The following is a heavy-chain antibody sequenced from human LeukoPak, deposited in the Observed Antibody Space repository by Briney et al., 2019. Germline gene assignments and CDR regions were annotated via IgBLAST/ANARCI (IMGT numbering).Heavy chain of an antibody. V-gene: IGHV3-48*02. J-gene: IGHJ4*02. Sequence: GGSLRLSCAASGVMFPSYWMTWVRQAPGKGLQWVSFINSGSRTIYYADSVKGRFTISRDNAKNSLYLQMNSLRDEDTAVYYCAGMGSWATRAYDYWGQGTLVTVSS. CDR3: AGMGSWATRAYDY. CDR2: INSGSRTI. CDR1: GVMFPSYW. D-gene: IGHD3-16*01.